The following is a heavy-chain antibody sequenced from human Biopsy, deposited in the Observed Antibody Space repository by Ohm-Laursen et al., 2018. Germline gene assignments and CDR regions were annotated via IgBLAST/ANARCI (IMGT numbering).Heavy chain of an antibody. D-gene: IGHD4-23*01. CDR1: GFSFSDYH. J-gene: IGHJ6*02. CDR3: ARDTRWSPYSMDV. CDR2: ISGGGTI. V-gene: IGHV3-11*01. Sequence: SLRLSCTASGFSFSDYHIRWIRKAPGRGLEWVSYISGGGTIYYGDSMKGRVTISRDNAKNSLYLQMHSLRAEDTAVYYCARDTRWSPYSMDVWGQGTTVTVSS.